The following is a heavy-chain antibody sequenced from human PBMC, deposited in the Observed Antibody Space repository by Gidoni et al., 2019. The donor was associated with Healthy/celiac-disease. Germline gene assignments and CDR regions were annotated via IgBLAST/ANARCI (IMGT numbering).Heavy chain of an antibody. CDR3: ARDPSTMVRGDYYFDY. CDR1: GFTFSSSW. J-gene: IGHJ4*02. Sequence: EVQLVESGGGLVQPGGSLRLSCAASGFTFSSSWMSWVRQAPGKGLEWVANIKQDGSEKYYVDSVKGRFTISRDNAKNSLYLQMNSLRAEDTAVYYCARDPSTMVRGDYYFDYWGQGTLVTVSS. V-gene: IGHV3-7*04. CDR2: IKQDGSEK. D-gene: IGHD3-10*01.